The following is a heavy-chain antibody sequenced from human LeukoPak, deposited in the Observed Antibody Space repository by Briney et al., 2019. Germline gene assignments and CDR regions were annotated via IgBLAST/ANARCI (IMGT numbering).Heavy chain of an antibody. V-gene: IGHV3-23*01. CDR2: ISGSGGST. CDR1: GFTFSSYA. J-gene: IGHJ4*02. CDR3: ARETTRDYDFWSGYYENRYFDY. Sequence: GGSLRLSCAACGFTFSSYAMSWVRLGPGKGLEWGSAISGSGGSTYYADSVKGRFTTSRDNSKNTLYLQMNSLRAEDTAVYYCARETTRDYDFWSGYYENRYFDYWGQGTLVTVSS. D-gene: IGHD3-3*01.